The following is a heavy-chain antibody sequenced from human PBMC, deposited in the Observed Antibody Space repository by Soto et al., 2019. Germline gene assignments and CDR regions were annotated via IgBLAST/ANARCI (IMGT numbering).Heavy chain of an antibody. CDR3: ARERGYSGYDENYYYYGMDV. J-gene: IGHJ6*02. CDR2: IWYDGSNK. V-gene: IGHV3-33*01. Sequence: QVQLVESGGGVVQPGRSLRLSCAASGFTFSSYGMHWVRQAPGKGLEWVAVIWYDGSNKYYADSVKGRFTISRDNSKNTLYLQMNSLRAEDTAVYYFARERGYSGYDENYYYYGMDVWGQGTTVTVSS. CDR1: GFTFSSYG. D-gene: IGHD5-12*01.